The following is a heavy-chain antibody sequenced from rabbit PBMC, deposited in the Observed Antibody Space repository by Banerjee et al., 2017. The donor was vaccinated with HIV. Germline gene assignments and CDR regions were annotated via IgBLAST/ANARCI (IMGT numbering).Heavy chain of an antibody. CDR3: ARIDSDWDGGINL. J-gene: IGHJ4*01. CDR1: GFDFSSYA. V-gene: IGHV1S40*01. CDR2: IYAGSSDTT. D-gene: IGHD4-1*01. Sequence: QSLEESGGDLVKSGASLTLTCKASGFDFSSYAITWVRQAPGKGLEWIAYIYAGSSDTTYYASWAKGRFTISKTSSTTVTLQMTSLTVADTATYFCARIDSDWDGGINLWGPGTLVTVS.